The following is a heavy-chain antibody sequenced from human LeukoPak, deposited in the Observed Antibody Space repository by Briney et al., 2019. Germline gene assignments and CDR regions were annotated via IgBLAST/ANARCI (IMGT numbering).Heavy chain of an antibody. CDR2: ISSSGSTI. V-gene: IGHV3-48*03. D-gene: IGHD3-10*01. CDR3: ARDLITMVRGPSRPFPPQPDV. Sequence: GGSLRLSCAASGFTFSSYEMNWVRQAPGKGLEWVSYISSSGSTIYYADSVKGRFTISRDNAKNSPYLQMNSLRAEDTAVYYCARDLITMVRGPSRPFPPQPDVWGQGTTVTVSS. J-gene: IGHJ6*02. CDR1: GFTFSSYE.